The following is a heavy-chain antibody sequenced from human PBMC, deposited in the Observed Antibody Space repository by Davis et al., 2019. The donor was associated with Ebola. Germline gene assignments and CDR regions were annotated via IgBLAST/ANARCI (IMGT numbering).Heavy chain of an antibody. V-gene: IGHV1-69*13. D-gene: IGHD3-10*01. Sequence: AASVQVSCKASGGTIYSNDISRVRQPPGQGLEWVGGIIPIIVRENYAQKFQCRVTISADESTNTAYMELSSLRSEDTAVYYCARRATMVRGVIITNYGMDVWGQGTTVTVSS. CDR3: ARRATMVRGVIITNYGMDV. J-gene: IGHJ6*02. CDR2: IIPIIVRE. CDR1: GGTIYSND.